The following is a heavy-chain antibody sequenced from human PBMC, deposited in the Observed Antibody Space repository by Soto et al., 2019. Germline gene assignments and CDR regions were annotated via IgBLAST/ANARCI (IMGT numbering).Heavy chain of an antibody. CDR3: VREAASYKGWFDP. V-gene: IGHV4-31*03. Sequence: QVQLQESGPGLVKPSQTLSLTCTVSGGSISSGGYYWSWIRQHPGKGLEWIGYIYYSGSTYYNPSLKSRVTISVDTSKNQFSLKLSSVTAADTAVYYCVREAASYKGWFDPWGQGTLVTVSS. CDR1: GGSISSGGYY. D-gene: IGHD1-20*01. J-gene: IGHJ5*02. CDR2: IYYSGST.